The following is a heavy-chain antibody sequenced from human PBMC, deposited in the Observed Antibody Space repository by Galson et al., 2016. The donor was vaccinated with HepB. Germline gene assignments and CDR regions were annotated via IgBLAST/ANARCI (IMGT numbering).Heavy chain of an antibody. V-gene: IGHV3-23*01. CDR1: GFTFSSYA. CDR3: VKDKDFWFGEFNDY. J-gene: IGHJ4*02. Sequence: SLRLSCAASGFTFSSYAMSWVRQAPGKGLEWVSAISGSGGSTYYADSVKGRFTISRDNSKNTLYLQMNSLRAEDTAVYYCVKDKDFWFGEFNDYWGQGTLVTVSS. D-gene: IGHD3-10*01. CDR2: ISGSGGST.